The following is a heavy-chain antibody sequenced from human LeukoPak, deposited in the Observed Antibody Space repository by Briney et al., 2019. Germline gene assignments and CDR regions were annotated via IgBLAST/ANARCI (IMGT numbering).Heavy chain of an antibody. V-gene: IGHV4-59*01. CDR1: GGSISSYY. CDR3: ARVGTFYYDSSVYYYDY. CDR2: IYYSGST. J-gene: IGHJ4*02. Sequence: PSETLSLTCTVSGGSISSYYWSWIRQPPGKGLEWIGYIYYSGSTNYNPSLKSRVTISVKTSKNQFSLKLSSVTAADTAVYYCARVGTFYYDSSVYYYDYWGQGTLVTVSS. D-gene: IGHD3-22*01.